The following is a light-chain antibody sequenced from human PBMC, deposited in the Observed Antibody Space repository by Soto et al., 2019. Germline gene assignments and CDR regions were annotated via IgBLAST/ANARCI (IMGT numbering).Light chain of an antibody. V-gene: IGKV1-39*01. CDR2: AAS. CDR3: QQSYSL. J-gene: IGKJ3*01. CDR1: QSISSY. Sequence: DIQMTQSPSSLSASVGDRVTITCRASQSISSYLNWYQQKPGKDHKLLIYAASSLQSGVPSRFSGSGSGTDFTLTISSLQPEDFATYYCQQSYSLFGPGTKVDIK.